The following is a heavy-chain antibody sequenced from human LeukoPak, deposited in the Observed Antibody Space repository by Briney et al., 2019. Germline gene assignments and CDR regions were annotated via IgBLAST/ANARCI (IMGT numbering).Heavy chain of an antibody. D-gene: IGHD2-8*01. CDR2: INQGGSRL. Sequence: GGSLRLSCAASGFTFSHAWMSWVRQAPGKGLEWVASINQGGSRLHYLDSVTGRFIISRDDAQNSLFLQMTRLRVDDTAVYYCARLKDDVTKLDYWGQGTLVSVSS. CDR1: GFTFSHAW. CDR3: ARLKDDVTKLDY. J-gene: IGHJ4*02. V-gene: IGHV3-7*01.